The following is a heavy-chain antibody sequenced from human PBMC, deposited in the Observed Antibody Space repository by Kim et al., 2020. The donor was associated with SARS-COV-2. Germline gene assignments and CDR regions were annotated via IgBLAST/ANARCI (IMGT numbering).Heavy chain of an antibody. J-gene: IGHJ4*02. CDR1: GFTFSNAW. CDR3: TTATSDTAMEAY. CDR2: IKSKTDGGTT. Sequence: GGSLRLSCAASGFTFSNAWMSWVRQAPGKGLEWVGRIKSKTDGGTTDYAAPVKGRFTISRDDSKNTLYLQMNSLKTEDTAVYYCTTATSDTAMEAYWGQGTLVTVSS. V-gene: IGHV3-15*01. D-gene: IGHD5-18*01.